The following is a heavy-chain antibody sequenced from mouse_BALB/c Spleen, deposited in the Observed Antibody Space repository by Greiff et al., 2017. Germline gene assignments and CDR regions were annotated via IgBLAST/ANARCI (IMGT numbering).Heavy chain of an antibody. D-gene: IGHD1-2*01. CDR2: ISYSGST. Sequence: EVKLMESGPGLVKPSQSLSLTCTVTGYSITSDYAWNWIRQFPGNKLEWMGYISYSGSTSYNPSLKSRISITRDTSKNQFFLQLNSVTTEDTATYYCARRDYGYWFAYWGQGTLVTVSA. CDR3: ARRDYGYWFAY. J-gene: IGHJ3*01. CDR1: GYSITSDYA. V-gene: IGHV3-2*02.